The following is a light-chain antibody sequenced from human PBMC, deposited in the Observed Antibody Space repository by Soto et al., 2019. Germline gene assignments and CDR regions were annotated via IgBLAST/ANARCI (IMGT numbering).Light chain of an antibody. Sequence: DIVMTQSQDSLAVSLGARATINGKSRQSVLYSTNNKNYLAWYQKKTGQPPKLLIYWASTRESGVPDRVSGSGSGTDFTLTIRSLQAEDVAVYYCQQYYSPWTLDQGTKVE. V-gene: IGKV4-1*01. CDR2: WAS. CDR1: QSVLYSTNNKNY. CDR3: QQYYSPWT. J-gene: IGKJ1*01.